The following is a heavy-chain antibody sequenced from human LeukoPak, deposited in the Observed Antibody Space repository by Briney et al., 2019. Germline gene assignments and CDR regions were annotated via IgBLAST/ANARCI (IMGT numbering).Heavy chain of an antibody. J-gene: IGHJ6*03. CDR1: GFTFSSYA. CDR3: AKVLGYCSSTSCYETPYYYYMDV. CDR2: ISSSSSYI. Sequence: GSLRLSCAASGFTFSSYAMHWVRQAPGKGLEWVSYISSSSSYIYYADSVKGRFTISRDNAKNSLYLQMNSLRAEDTAVYYCAKVLGYCSSTSCYETPYYYYMDVWGKGTTVTVSS. D-gene: IGHD2-2*01. V-gene: IGHV3-21*05.